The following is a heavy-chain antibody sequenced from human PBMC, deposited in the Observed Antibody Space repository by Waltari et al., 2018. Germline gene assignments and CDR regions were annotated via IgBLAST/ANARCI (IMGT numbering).Heavy chain of an antibody. Sequence: QLQLQESGPGLVKPSETLSLTCTVSGGSISSSSYYWGWIRQPPGKGLEWIGSIYYSGSTYYNPSLKSRVTISVDTSKNQFSLKLSSVTAADTAVYYCARHAPGSSSWYYFDYWGQGTLVTVSS. V-gene: IGHV4-39*07. CDR1: GGSISSSSYY. J-gene: IGHJ4*02. CDR2: IYYSGST. D-gene: IGHD6-13*01. CDR3: ARHAPGSSSWYYFDY.